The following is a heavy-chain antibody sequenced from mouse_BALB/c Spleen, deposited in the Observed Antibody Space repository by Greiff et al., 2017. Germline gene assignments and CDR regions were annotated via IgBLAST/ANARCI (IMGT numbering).Heavy chain of an antibody. CDR1: GYSITSGYY. D-gene: IGHD2-4*01. V-gene: IGHV3-6*02. CDR2: ISYDGSN. J-gene: IGHJ2*01. Sequence: EVKLQESGPGLVKPSQSLSLTCSVTGYSITSGYYWNWIRQFPGNKLEWMGYISYDGSNNYNPSLKNRISITRDTSKNQFFLKLNSVTTEDTATYYCARETMTHFDYWGQGTTLTVSS. CDR3: ARETMTHFDY.